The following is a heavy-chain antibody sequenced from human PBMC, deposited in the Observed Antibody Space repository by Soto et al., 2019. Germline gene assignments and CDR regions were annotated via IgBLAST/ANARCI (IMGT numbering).Heavy chain of an antibody. J-gene: IGHJ6*02. V-gene: IGHV3-23*01. CDR1: GFTFGSYP. CDR3: ARILYSSQRDGVDV. Sequence: PGGSLRLSCAASGFTFGSYPMTWVRQAPGKGLEWVSSISSGSDTIFYADSVKGRFTISRDNSRTTLYLQMNSLRAEDMAIYYCARILYSSQRDGVDVWGQGPTVTVSS. D-gene: IGHD2-8*01. CDR2: ISSGSDTI.